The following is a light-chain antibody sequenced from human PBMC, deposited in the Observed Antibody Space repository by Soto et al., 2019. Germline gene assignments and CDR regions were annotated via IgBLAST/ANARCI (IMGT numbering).Light chain of an antibody. J-gene: IGKJ4*01. CDR2: GAS. Sequence: EIVMTQSPATLSVSPGERATLSCRASQGVTTNLAWYQQKPGQAPRLLIYGASTRATGIPARFSGSGSGTEFTLTFSSLQSEDFAVYYCQQYNTWPLTVGGGTKVEIK. V-gene: IGKV3-15*01. CDR3: QQYNTWPLT. CDR1: QGVTTN.